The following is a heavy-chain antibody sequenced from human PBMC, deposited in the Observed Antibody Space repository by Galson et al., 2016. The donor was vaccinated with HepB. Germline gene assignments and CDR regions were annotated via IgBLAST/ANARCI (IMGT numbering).Heavy chain of an antibody. CDR2: IIPIFSTA. Sequence: SVKVSCKASGGTFSSYAISWVRQAPGQGLEWMGGIIPIFSTANYAQNFQGRVTITADESTSTAYMELSSLRSEDTAVYYCARSLIVSDYGGNCFDYWGLGTLVTVSS. D-gene: IGHD4-23*01. CDR1: GGTFSSYA. J-gene: IGHJ4*02. V-gene: IGHV1-69*13. CDR3: ARSLIVSDYGGNCFDY.